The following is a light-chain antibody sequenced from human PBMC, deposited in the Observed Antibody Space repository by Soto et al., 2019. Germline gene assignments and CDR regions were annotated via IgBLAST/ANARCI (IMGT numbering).Light chain of an antibody. V-gene: IGLV4-69*01. J-gene: IGLJ2*01. Sequence: QLVLTQSPSASASLGASVKLTCTLSSGHSSYAIAWHQQQPEKGPRYLMKLNSDDSHRKGDGIPDRFSGSSSGAERYLTISSLQSEDEADYYCQTWGSGIRVVFGGGTKLTVL. CDR2: LNSDDSH. CDR1: SGHSSYA. CDR3: QTWGSGIRVV.